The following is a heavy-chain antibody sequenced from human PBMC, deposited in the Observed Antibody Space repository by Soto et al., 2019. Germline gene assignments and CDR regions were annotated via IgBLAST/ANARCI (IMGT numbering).Heavy chain of an antibody. V-gene: IGHV4-4*02. CDR3: AGGGGGGIYYDSSGYPRDY. D-gene: IGHD3-22*01. CDR1: GGSISSSNW. CDR2: IYHSGST. J-gene: IGHJ4*02. Sequence: QVQLQESGPGLVKPSGTLSLTCAVSGGSISSSNWWSWVRQPPGKGLEWIGEIYHSGSTNYNPSPKSRLPRSGEKSKNQLSLKPSFVAAADPGVYYCAGGGGGGIYYDSSGYPRDYWGQGTLVTVSS.